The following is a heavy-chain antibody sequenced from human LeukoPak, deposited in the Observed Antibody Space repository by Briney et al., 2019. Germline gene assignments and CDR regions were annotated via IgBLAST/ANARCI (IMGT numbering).Heavy chain of an antibody. D-gene: IGHD1-26*01. Sequence: PGGSVRLSCAASGLTFSSYAMSWVRQAPGKGLEWVSAISGSGGSTYYADSVKGRFTISRDNSKNTLYLQMNSLRAEDTAVYYCAKDLSGSYLFDYWGQGTLVTVSS. V-gene: IGHV3-23*01. CDR1: GLTFSSYA. J-gene: IGHJ4*02. CDR2: ISGSGGST. CDR3: AKDLSGSYLFDY.